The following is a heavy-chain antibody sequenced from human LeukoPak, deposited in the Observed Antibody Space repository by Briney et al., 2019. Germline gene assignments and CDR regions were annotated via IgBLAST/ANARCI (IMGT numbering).Heavy chain of an antibody. D-gene: IGHD3-10*01. CDR1: GGTFSSYA. J-gene: IGHJ6*02. CDR3: AGPYYYGSGSYYTYYYGMDV. Sequence: ASVKVSCKASGGTFSSYAISWVRQAPGQGLEWMGIINPSGGSTSYAQKFQGRVTMTRDTSTSTVYMELSSLRSEDTAVYYCAGPYYYGSGSYYTYYYGMDVWGQGTTVTVSS. CDR2: INPSGGST. V-gene: IGHV1-46*01.